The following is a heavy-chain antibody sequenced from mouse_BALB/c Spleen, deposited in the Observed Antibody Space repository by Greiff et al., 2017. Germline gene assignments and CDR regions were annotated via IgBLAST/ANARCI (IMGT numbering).Heavy chain of an antibody. D-gene: IGHD2-1*01. CDR2: IWAGGST. CDR1: GFSLTSYG. V-gene: IGHV2-9*02. J-gene: IGHJ3*01. Sequence: VQLQESGPGLVAPSQSLSITCTVSGFSLTSYGVHWVRQPPGKGLEWLGVIWAGGSTNYNSALMSRLSISKDNSKSQVFLKMNSLQTDDTAMYYCAREHGNKFAYWGQGTLVTVSA. CDR3: AREHGNKFAY.